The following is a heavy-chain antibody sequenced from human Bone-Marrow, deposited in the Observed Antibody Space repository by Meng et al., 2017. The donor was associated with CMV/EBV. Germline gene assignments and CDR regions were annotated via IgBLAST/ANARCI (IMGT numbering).Heavy chain of an antibody. CDR3: ARVGAVGSSTPKDV. CDR1: GGSISSYY. V-gene: IGHV4-59*01. CDR2: IYYSGST. Sequence: SEPLSLTCTVSGGSISSYYWSWIRQPPGKGPEWIGYIYYSGSTNYNPSLKSRVTISVDTSKNQFSLKLSSVTAADTAVYYCARVGAVGSSTPKDVWGQGTTVTVSS. J-gene: IGHJ6*02. D-gene: IGHD2-2*01.